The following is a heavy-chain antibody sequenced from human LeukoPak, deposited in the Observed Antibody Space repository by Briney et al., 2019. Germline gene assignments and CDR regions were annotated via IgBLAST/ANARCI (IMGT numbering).Heavy chain of an antibody. J-gene: IGHJ4*02. CDR2: ISYDGSNK. V-gene: IGHV3-30-3*01. D-gene: IGHD2-15*01. CDR3: AREVVAYFDY. Sequence: PGGSLRLSCAASGFTFSSYAMHWVRQAPGKGLEWVAVISYDGSNKYYADSVKDRFTISRDNSKNTLYLQMNSLRAEDTAVYYCAREVVAYFDYWGQGTLVTVSS. CDR1: GFTFSSYA.